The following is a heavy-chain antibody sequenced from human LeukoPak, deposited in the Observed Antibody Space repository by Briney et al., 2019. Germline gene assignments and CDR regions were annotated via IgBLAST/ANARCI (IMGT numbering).Heavy chain of an antibody. CDR2: IYHSGST. V-gene: IGHV4-38-2*02. CDR3: ARDLLTMVRGVTGAIFDY. CDR1: GYSISSGYY. Sequence: SETLSLTCTVSGYSISSGYYWGWIWPPPGKGLEWIGSIYHSGSTYYNPSLKSRVTISVDTSKNQFSLKLSSVTAADTAVYYCARDLLTMVRGVTGAIFDYWGQGTLVTVSS. J-gene: IGHJ4*02. D-gene: IGHD3-10*01.